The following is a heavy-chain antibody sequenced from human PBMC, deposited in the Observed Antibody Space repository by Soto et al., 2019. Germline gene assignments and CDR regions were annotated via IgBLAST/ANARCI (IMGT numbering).Heavy chain of an antibody. CDR1: GFTFDDYA. Sequence: GGSLRLSCAASGFTFDDYAMHWVRQAPGKGLEWVSGISWNSGSIGYADSVKGRFTISRDNAKNSLYLQMNSLRAEDTALYYCAKERYSRRWYPFDIWGQGTMVTVSS. D-gene: IGHD6-13*01. V-gene: IGHV3-9*01. CDR3: AKERYSRRWYPFDI. J-gene: IGHJ3*02. CDR2: ISWNSGSI.